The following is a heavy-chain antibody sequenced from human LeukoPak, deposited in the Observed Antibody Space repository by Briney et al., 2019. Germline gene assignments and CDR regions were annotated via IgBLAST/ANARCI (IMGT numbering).Heavy chain of an antibody. Sequence: SETLSLTCTVSGGSISGYYYNWIRQPPGKGLEWVGYIYYSGSTNYNPSPKSRVTISLDTSKNKISLKLSSVTTADTAVYYCARSVVTLYWYFDLWGRGTLVTVSS. V-gene: IGHV4-59*01. D-gene: IGHD4-23*01. J-gene: IGHJ2*01. CDR3: ARSVVTLYWYFDL. CDR2: IYYSGST. CDR1: GGSISGYY.